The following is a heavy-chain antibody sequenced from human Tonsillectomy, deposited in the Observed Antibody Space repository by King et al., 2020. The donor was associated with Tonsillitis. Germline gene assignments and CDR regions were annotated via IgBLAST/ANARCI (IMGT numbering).Heavy chain of an antibody. D-gene: IGHD2-15*01. CDR1: GGTLSNYA. CDR3: ARGKCSNGSCYDWFDP. CDR2: IIPIFGTA. V-gene: IGHV1-69*06. J-gene: IGHJ5*02. Sequence: VQLVESGAEVKKPGSSVKVSCKASGGTLSNYAITWVRQAPGQGLDWMGGIIPIFGTADYAQKFLGRVTITADKSTSKAYMERSSLRSDDTAGYYCARGKCSNGSCYDWFDPWGQGTLVTVSS.